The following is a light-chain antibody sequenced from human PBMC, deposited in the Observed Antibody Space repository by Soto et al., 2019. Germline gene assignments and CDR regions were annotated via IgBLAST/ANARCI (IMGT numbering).Light chain of an antibody. J-gene: IGLJ1*01. CDR2: DVS. CDR1: SSDVGGYNH. Sequence: QSVLTQPRSVSGSPGQSVTISCTGTSSDVGGYNHVSWYQQNPGEAPKVMIFDVSKRPSGVPDRFSGSKSDNMASLTISGLQAEDEADYYCCSYAGSSAYVFGAGTKVTVL. CDR3: CSYAGSSAYV. V-gene: IGLV2-11*01.